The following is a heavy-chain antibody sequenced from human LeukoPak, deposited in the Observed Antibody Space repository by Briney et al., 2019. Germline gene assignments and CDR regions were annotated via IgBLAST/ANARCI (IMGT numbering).Heavy chain of an antibody. D-gene: IGHD2-21*01. J-gene: IGHJ3*02. Sequence: GGSLRLSCAASGFTFSSYAMSWVRQAPRKGLEWVSAISGSGVSTYYADSVKGRFTISRDNSKNTLYLQMNNLRAEDTAVYYCAKGVIATSAPFDAFDIWGQGTMVTVSS. CDR1: GFTFSSYA. V-gene: IGHV3-23*01. CDR3: AKGVIATSAPFDAFDI. CDR2: ISGSGVST.